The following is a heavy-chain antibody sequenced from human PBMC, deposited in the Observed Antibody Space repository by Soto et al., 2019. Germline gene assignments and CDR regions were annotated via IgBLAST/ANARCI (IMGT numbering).Heavy chain of an antibody. CDR1: GFTFSSYS. CDR3: ARGYYDFWSCYDWFDP. J-gene: IGHJ5*02. V-gene: IGHV3-21*01. D-gene: IGHD3-3*01. CDR2: ISSSSSYI. Sequence: EVQLVESGGGLVKPGGSLRLSCAASGFTFSSYSMNWVRQAPGKGLEWVSSISSSSSYIYYADSVKGRFTISRDNAKNSLYLQMNSLRAEDTAVYYCARGYYDFWSCYDWFDPWGQGTLVTVSS.